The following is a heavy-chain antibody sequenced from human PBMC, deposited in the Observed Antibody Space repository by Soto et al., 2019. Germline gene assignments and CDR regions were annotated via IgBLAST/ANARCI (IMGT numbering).Heavy chain of an antibody. J-gene: IGHJ5*02. D-gene: IGHD2-8*01. CDR2: INNRGDST. CDR1: GFTFSSSA. V-gene: IGHV3-23*01. CDR3: AKPRSDTNGWGAYWFDP. Sequence: EVQLLESGGGLVQPGGSLRLSCAASGFTFSSSAMTWVRQAPGKGPEWVSSINNRGDSTYYADSVKGRFTISRDFSKNTLYLQMNNLRAEDTAVYYCAKPRSDTNGWGAYWFDPWGQGTLVTVSS.